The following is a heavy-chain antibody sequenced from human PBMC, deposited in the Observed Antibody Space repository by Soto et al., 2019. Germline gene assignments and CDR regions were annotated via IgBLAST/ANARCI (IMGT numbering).Heavy chain of an antibody. CDR3: GRGAYTAIGPLYC. CDR1: GLTFSSYA. D-gene: IGHD5-18*01. J-gene: IGHJ4*02. V-gene: IGHV3-23*01. CDR2: ISGSGGST. Sequence: GGSLRLSCAASGLTFSSYAMSWVRQAQGKGLEWVSAISGSGGSTYYADSVKGRFTISRDISKYTLYLQRNSLRAEDTAIYYWGRGAYTAIGPLYCWSQLTPVTASS.